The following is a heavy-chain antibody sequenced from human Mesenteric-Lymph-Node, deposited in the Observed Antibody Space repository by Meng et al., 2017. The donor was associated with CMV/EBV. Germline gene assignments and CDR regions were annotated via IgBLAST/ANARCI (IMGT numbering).Heavy chain of an antibody. J-gene: IGHJ6*02. V-gene: IGHV3-30*03. CDR3: ARDRTSSAYYYLYGLDV. Sequence: GGSLRLSCAASGFTFSSYWIHWVRQAPGKGLEWVAVISYDGSNKYYADSVKGRFTISRDNSKSTLYLQMNSLRADDTAVYYCARDRTSSAYYYLYGLDVWGQGTTVTVSS. CDR2: ISYDGSNK. D-gene: IGHD2-2*01. CDR1: GFTFSSYW.